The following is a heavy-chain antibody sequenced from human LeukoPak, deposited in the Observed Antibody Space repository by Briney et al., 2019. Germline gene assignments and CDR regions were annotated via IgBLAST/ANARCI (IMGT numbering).Heavy chain of an antibody. J-gene: IGHJ4*02. D-gene: IGHD3-10*01. CDR3: ARGSIAPKTYYYGSGSLDYFDY. CDR1: GGSVSSGSYY. CDR2: IYYSGST. Sequence: ETLSLTCTVSGGSVSSGSYYWSWIRQPPGKGLEWIGYIYYSGSTNYNPSLKSRVTISVDTSKNQFSLKLSSVTAADTAVYYCARGSIAPKTYYYGSGSLDYFDYWGQGTLVTVSS. V-gene: IGHV4-61*01.